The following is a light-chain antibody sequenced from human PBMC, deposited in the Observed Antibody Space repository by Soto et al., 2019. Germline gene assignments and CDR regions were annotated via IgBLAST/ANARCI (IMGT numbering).Light chain of an antibody. V-gene: IGLV2-11*01. CDR2: DVS. CDR1: SSDVGGYNY. CDR3: CSYAGSYTV. J-gene: IGLJ7*01. Sequence: ALTQPRSVSGSPGQSVTISCTGTSSDVGGYNYVSWYQQHPGKAPKLMIYDVSKRPSGVPDRFSGSKSGNTASLTISGLQAEDEADYYCCSYAGSYTVFGGGTQLTVL.